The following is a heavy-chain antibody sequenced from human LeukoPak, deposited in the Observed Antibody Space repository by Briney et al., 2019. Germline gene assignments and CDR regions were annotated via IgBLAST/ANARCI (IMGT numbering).Heavy chain of an antibody. CDR3: AELGITMIGGV. V-gene: IGHV3-11*04. Sequence: PGGSLRLSCAASGFIVNYNYMSWVRQAPGKGLEWVSYISSSGSTIYYADSVKGRFTISRDNAKNSLYLQMNSLRAEDTAVYYCAELGITMIGGVWGKGTTVTISS. CDR2: ISSSGSTI. D-gene: IGHD3-10*02. CDR1: GFIVNYNY. J-gene: IGHJ6*04.